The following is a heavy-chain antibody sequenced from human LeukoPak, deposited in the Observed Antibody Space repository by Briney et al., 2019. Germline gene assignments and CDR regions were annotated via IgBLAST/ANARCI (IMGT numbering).Heavy chain of an antibody. Sequence: KPGGSLRLSCAASGFTFSTFRVNWVRQPPGKGLEWVSSISSSHIYYADSVRGRFTISRDDVKNSLYLQMNSLRAEDTAVYYCAREPYDSGGGWGQGTLVTVSS. V-gene: IGHV3-21*06. CDR1: GFTFSTFR. CDR2: ISSSHI. J-gene: IGHJ4*02. CDR3: AREPYDSGGG. D-gene: IGHD3-22*01.